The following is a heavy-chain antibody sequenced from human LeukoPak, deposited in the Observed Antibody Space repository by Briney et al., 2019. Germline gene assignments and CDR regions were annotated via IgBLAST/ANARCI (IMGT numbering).Heavy chain of an antibody. CDR1: GYSFTSYW. CDR2: IDPSDSYT. D-gene: IGHD4-17*01. CDR3: ARAPSTTLRFFDY. Sequence: GESLKISCKGSGYSFTSYWISWVRQMPGEGLEWMGRIDPSDSYTNYSPSFQGHVTISADKSISTAYLHWSSLKASDTAMYYCARAPSTTLRFFDYWAQGTLVTVSS. V-gene: IGHV5-10-1*01. J-gene: IGHJ4*02.